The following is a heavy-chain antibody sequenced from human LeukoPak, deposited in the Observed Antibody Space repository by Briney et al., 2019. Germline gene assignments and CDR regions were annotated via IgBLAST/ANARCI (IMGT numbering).Heavy chain of an antibody. Sequence: ASVKVSCKASGGTFSSYAISWVRQAPGQGLEWMGRIIPIFGTANYAQKFQGRVTITTDESTSTAYMELSSLGSEDTAVYYCARGPGIVGARDSDYWGQGTLVTVSS. V-gene: IGHV1-69*05. J-gene: IGHJ4*02. CDR2: IIPIFGTA. CDR1: GGTFSSYA. D-gene: IGHD1-26*01. CDR3: ARGPGIVGARDSDY.